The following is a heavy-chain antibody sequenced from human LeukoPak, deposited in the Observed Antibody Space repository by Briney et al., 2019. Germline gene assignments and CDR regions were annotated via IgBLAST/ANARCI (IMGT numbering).Heavy chain of an antibody. Sequence: SETLSLTCTVSGGSISSSSYYWGWIRQPPGKGLEWIGSIYYSGSTYYNPSLKSRVTISVDTSKNQFSLKLSSVTAADTAVYYCARGPTSSWFSRHFDYWGQGTLVTVSS. D-gene: IGHD6-13*01. CDR3: ARGPTSSWFSRHFDY. J-gene: IGHJ4*02. V-gene: IGHV4-39*01. CDR2: IYYSGST. CDR1: GGSISSSSYY.